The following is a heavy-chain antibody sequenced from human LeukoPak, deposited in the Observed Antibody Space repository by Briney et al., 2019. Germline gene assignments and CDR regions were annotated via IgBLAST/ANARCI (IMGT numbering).Heavy chain of an antibody. D-gene: IGHD4-11*01. CDR2: IRSKAYGGTT. CDR3: TRAVYSNYPAVFDY. CDR1: GFTFGDYA. J-gene: IGHJ4*02. V-gene: IGHV3-49*03. Sequence: GGSLRLSCTASGFTFGDYAMSWFRQAPGKGLEWVGFIRSKAYGGTTEYAASVKGRFTISRDDSKSIAYLQMNSLKTEDTAVYYCTRAVYSNYPAVFDYWGQGTLVTVSS.